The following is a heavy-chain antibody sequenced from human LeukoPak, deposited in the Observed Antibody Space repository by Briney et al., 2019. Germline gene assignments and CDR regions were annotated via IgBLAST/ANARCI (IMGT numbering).Heavy chain of an antibody. CDR3: AKDRNYYDSSGYIYYFDY. CDR1: GFIFSSYS. Sequence: PGGSLRLSCAASGFIFSSYSMNWVRQAPGEGLEWVSGISGSGVSTYYADSVKGRFTISRDNSKNTLYLQMNSLRAEDTAVYYCAKDRNYYDSSGYIYYFDYWGQGTLVTVSS. CDR2: ISGSGVST. D-gene: IGHD3-22*01. J-gene: IGHJ4*02. V-gene: IGHV3-23*01.